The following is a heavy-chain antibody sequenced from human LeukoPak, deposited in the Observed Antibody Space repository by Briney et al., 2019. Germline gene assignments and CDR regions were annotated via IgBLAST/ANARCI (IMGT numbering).Heavy chain of an antibody. Sequence: NPSETLSLTCAVYGGSFSGYYWSWIRQPPGKGLEWIGEINHSGSTNYNPSLKSRVTMSVDTSKNQFSLKLSSVTAADTAVYYCARGRYDILTGYYEDYWGQGTLVTVSS. J-gene: IGHJ4*02. CDR1: GGSFSGYY. CDR3: ARGRYDILTGYYEDY. CDR2: INHSGST. V-gene: IGHV4-34*01. D-gene: IGHD3-9*01.